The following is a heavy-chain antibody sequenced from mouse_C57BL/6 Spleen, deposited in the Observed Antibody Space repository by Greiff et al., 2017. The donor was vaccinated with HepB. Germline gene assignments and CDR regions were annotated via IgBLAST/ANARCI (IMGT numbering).Heavy chain of an antibody. D-gene: IGHD2-4*01. CDR1: GYTFTSYW. V-gene: IGHV1-64*01. CDR3: ARKNYYDYDGYAMDY. Sequence: QVQLKQPGAELVKPGASVKLSCKASGYTFTSYWMHWVKQRPGQGLEWIGMIHPNSGSTNYNEKFKSKATLTVDKSSSTAYMQLSSLTSEDSAVYYCARKNYYDYDGYAMDYWGQGTSVTVSS. CDR2: IHPNSGST. J-gene: IGHJ4*01.